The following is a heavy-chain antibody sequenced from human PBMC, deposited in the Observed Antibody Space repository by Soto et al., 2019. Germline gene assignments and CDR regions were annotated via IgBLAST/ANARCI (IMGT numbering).Heavy chain of an antibody. J-gene: IGHJ4*02. CDR2: ISAYNGNT. D-gene: IGHD6-19*01. V-gene: IGHV1-18*01. CDR3: ARVIKLGAVWGSGRGGGLGY. CDR1: GYTFTSYG. Sequence: ASVKVSCKASGYTFTSYGISWVRQAPGQGLEWMGWISAYNGNTNYAQKLQGRITMTTDTSTSTAYMELRSLRSDDTDVYYCARVIKLGAVWGSGRGGGLGYWGQGTLVTVSS.